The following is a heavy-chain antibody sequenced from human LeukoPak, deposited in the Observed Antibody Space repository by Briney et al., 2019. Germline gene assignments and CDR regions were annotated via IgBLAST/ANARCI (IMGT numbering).Heavy chain of an antibody. CDR3: ARELDDPLRYCSSTSCYQYFDY. V-gene: IGHV3-30-3*01. J-gene: IGHJ4*02. CDR2: ISYDGSNK. CDR1: GFTFSSYA. Sequence: GGSLRLSCAASGFTFSSYAMHWVRQAPGKGLEWVAVISYDGSNKYYADSVKGRFTISRDNSKNTLHLQMNSLRAEDTAVYYCARELDDPLRYCSSTSCYQYFDYWGQGTLVTVSS. D-gene: IGHD2-2*01.